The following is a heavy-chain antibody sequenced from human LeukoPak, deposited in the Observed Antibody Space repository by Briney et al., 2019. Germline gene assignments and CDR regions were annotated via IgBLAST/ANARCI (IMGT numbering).Heavy chain of an antibody. CDR3: ARVDILTGYYVEVPFDY. D-gene: IGHD3-9*01. V-gene: IGHV1-2*02. J-gene: IGHJ4*02. Sequence: ASVKVSCKASGYTFTSYYMHWVRQAPGHGLEWMGWINPNSGGTNYAQKFQGRVTMTRDTSISTAYMELSRLRSDDTAVYYCARVDILTGYYVEVPFDYWGQGTLVTVSS. CDR2: INPNSGGT. CDR1: GYTFTSYY.